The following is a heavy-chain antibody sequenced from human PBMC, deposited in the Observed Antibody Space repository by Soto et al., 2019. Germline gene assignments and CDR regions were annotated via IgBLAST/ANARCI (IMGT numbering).Heavy chain of an antibody. Sequence: QVQLVESGGGVVQPGRSLRLSCAASGFTFSSYGMHWVRQATGKGLEWVAVIWYDGSNKYYADSVKGRFTISRDNSKNPLYLQMNSLRVEDTAVYYWAREAGAVAGTRWDWFDPWGQGTLVTVSS. CDR3: AREAGAVAGTRWDWFDP. J-gene: IGHJ5*02. CDR1: GFTFSSYG. CDR2: IWYDGSNK. V-gene: IGHV3-33*01. D-gene: IGHD6-19*01.